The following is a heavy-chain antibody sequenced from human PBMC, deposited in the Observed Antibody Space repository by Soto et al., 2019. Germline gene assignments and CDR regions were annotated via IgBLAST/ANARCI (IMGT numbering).Heavy chain of an antibody. D-gene: IGHD6-19*01. V-gene: IGHV4-4*02. CDR2: IFQRGST. CDR1: GGTIRSPDW. J-gene: IGHJ5*02. Sequence: SETLSLTCGVSGGTIRSPDWWTWVRQPPGKGLEWIGEIFQRGSTNYTPYLESRVTISVDKSKTQFSLTLTSVTAADTAVYFCARGRGRYSSGWSWFDPWGQGILVTVS. CDR3: ARGRGRYSSGWSWFDP.